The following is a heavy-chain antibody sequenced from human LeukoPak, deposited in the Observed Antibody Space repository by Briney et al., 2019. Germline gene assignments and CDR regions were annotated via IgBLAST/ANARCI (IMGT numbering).Heavy chain of an antibody. D-gene: IGHD4/OR15-4a*01. CDR2: IYYSGST. Sequence: KPSQTLSLTCTVSGGSISSGGYYWTWIRQHPGKGLEWIGYIYYSGSTYYNPSLKSRVTISLDTSKRQFSLKLTSVTAADTAVYYCAREDGTVVDAFDIWGQGTMVTVSS. CDR1: GGSISSGGYY. J-gene: IGHJ3*02. V-gene: IGHV4-31*03. CDR3: AREDGTVVDAFDI.